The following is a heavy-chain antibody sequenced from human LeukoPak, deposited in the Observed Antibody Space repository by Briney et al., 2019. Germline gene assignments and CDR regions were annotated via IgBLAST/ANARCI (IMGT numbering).Heavy chain of an antibody. CDR2: TYYRSKWYY. CDR3: SLARSEFHYGMDV. V-gene: IGHV6-1*01. Sequence: SQTLSLTCAISGDSVSSISVAWNWIRQSPSRGLEWLGRTYYRSKWYYEYAVSVKSRINISPDTSKNQFSLQLTSVTPEDTAVYYCSLARSEFHYGMDVWGQGTTVTVSS. D-gene: IGHD2-21*01. CDR1: GDSVSSISVA. J-gene: IGHJ6*02.